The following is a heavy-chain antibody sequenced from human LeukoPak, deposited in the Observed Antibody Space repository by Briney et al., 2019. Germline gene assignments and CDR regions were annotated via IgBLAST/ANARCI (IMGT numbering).Heavy chain of an antibody. V-gene: IGHV3-74*01. CDR3: ARDRGYWYLDY. J-gene: IGHJ4*02. Sequence: GGSLRLSCATSGFTFSTFWMHWVRQAPGKGLVWVSRINHDGSSTSYADSVKGRFTISRDNAKNSLYLQMNSLRAEDTAVYYCARDRGYWYLDYWGQGTLVTVSS. D-gene: IGHD2-8*02. CDR1: GFTFSTFW. CDR2: INHDGSST.